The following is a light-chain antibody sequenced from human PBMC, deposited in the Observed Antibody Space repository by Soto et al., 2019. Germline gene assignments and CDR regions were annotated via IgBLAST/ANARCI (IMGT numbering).Light chain of an antibody. CDR3: VAWDDSLNGVL. J-gene: IGLJ2*01. CDR1: NSSIGSNF. Sequence: QLVLTQPPSASGTPGQRVTISCSGSNSSIGSNFVTWYQQVPGAAPKLLIYNFNQRPSGVPDRLSASKSGTSASLAISGLQSEDEADYYCVAWDDSLNGVLFGGGTKLTVL. V-gene: IGLV1-44*01. CDR2: NFN.